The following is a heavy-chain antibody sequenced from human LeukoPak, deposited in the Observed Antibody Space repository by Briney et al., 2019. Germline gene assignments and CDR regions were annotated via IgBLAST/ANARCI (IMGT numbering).Heavy chain of an antibody. CDR3: ARVGCSGGSCYSRKAFDI. CDR2: INPNSGGT. CDR1: GYTLTDYY. V-gene: IGHV1-2*06. D-gene: IGHD2-15*01. Sequence: ASVKVSCKASGYTLTDYYMHWVRQAPGQGLEWMGRINPNSGGTNYAQKFQGRVTMTRDTSISTVYMELSRLRSDDTAVYYCARVGCSGGSCYSRKAFDIWGQGTMVTVSS. J-gene: IGHJ3*02.